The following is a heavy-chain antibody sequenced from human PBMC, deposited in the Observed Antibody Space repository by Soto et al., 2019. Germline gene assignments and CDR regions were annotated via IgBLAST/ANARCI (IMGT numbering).Heavy chain of an antibody. D-gene: IGHD2-15*01. CDR1: GFTFSTYW. Sequence: EVQLVESGGGLVQPGGSLRLSCAATGFTFSTYWMHWVRQGPGKGLVWVSRISTDGSSTNYADSVKGRFTISRDNAKSTLYLQMNSLRAEDTAVYSGARATGSNYPFDYWGQGSLVTVSS. CDR3: ARATGSNYPFDY. CDR2: ISTDGSST. V-gene: IGHV3-74*01. J-gene: IGHJ4*02.